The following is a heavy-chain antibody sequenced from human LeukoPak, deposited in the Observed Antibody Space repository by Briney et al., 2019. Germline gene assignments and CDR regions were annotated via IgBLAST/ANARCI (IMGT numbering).Heavy chain of an antibody. Sequence: GGSLRLSCAASGFTFSSYWMSWVRQALGKGLERVANIKQDGSEKYYVDSVKGRFTISRDNAKNSLYLQMNSLRAEDTAVYYCARVWEWELLDYWGQGTLVTVS. D-gene: IGHD1-26*01. J-gene: IGHJ4*02. CDR1: GFTFSSYW. CDR3: ARVWEWELLDY. V-gene: IGHV3-7*01. CDR2: IKQDGSEK.